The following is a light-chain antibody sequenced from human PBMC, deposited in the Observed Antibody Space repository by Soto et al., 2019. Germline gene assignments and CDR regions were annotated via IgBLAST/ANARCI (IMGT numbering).Light chain of an antibody. CDR1: QGVGDRF. CDR3: HQYGTSPPT. Sequence: EIVLTQSPGTLSLSPEDRATLSCRASQGVGDRFLAWYQQKPGQAPRLLIHGASTRATGSPDRFSGTGSGTDFTLTISRLEPEDFAVYYCHQYGTSPPTFGQGTKVDIK. V-gene: IGKV3-20*01. CDR2: GAS. J-gene: IGKJ1*01.